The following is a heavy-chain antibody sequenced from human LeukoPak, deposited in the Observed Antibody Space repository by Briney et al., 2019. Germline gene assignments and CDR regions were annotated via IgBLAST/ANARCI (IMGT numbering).Heavy chain of an antibody. J-gene: IGHJ3*02. CDR1: GFTFDDYA. V-gene: IGHV3-9*01. CDR2: ISWNSGSI. Sequence: PGRSLRLSCAASGFTFDDYAMHWVRQAPGKGLEWVSGISWNSGSIGYADSVKGRFTISRDNAKNSLYLQMNSLRAEDTAVYYCARVEGFAYDAFDIWGQGTMVTVSS. D-gene: IGHD1-1*01. CDR3: ARVEGFAYDAFDI.